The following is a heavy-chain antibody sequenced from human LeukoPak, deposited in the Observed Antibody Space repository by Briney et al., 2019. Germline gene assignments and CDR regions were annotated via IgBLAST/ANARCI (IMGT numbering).Heavy chain of an antibody. J-gene: IGHJ4*02. CDR3: ARGRPCNWNDEGGFDY. CDR2: INAGNGNT. CDR1: GYTFTSYA. D-gene: IGHD1-20*01. V-gene: IGHV1-3*01. Sequence: ASVKVSCKASGYTFTSYAMHWVRQAPGQRLEWMGWINAGNGNTKYSQKFQGRVTITRDTSASTAYMELSSLRSEDTAVYYCARGRPCNWNDEGGFDYWGQGTLVTVSS.